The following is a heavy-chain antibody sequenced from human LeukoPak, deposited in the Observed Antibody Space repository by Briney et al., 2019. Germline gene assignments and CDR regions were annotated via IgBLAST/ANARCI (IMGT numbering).Heavy chain of an antibody. CDR3: AKDQGGWDGDYAPDY. V-gene: IGHV3-30*18. Sequence: GGSLRLSCTTSGFNFRAYWMGWVRQAPGKGLEWVAVISYDGSNKYYADSVKGRFTISRDNSKNTLYLQMNSLRAEDTAVYYCAKDQGGWDGDYAPDYWGQGTLVTVSS. CDR1: GFNFRAYW. CDR2: ISYDGSNK. J-gene: IGHJ4*02. D-gene: IGHD4-17*01.